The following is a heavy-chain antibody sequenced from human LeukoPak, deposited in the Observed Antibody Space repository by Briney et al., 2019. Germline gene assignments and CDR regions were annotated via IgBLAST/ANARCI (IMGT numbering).Heavy chain of an antibody. J-gene: IGHJ4*02. V-gene: IGHV1-2*02. D-gene: IGHD7-27*01. CDR1: GYTFVDYY. CDR3: ARDHRLGRTGYDMPAD. CDR2: LNPRTGAT. Sequence: ASVKVSCKASGYTFVDYYVYWIRQAPGQGLEWMGWLNPRTGATKYAQKSQARVTMTRDTSKQTAYMELTSLRSDDTALYFCARDHRLGRTGYDMPADWGQGTLVTVSS.